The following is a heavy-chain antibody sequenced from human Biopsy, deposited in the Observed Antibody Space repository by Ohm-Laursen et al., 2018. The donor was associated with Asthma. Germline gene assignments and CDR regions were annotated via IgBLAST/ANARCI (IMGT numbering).Heavy chain of an antibody. CDR2: ISSSGSTT. CDR1: GFSFSDYY. Sequence: SLRLSCSASGFSFSDYYMTWMRQAPGKGLEWVSSISSSGSTTYPAESVKGRFTISRDNAQKSLFLQMGSLRAEDTAVYYCARLAYGSGSFFDFWGQGTLVTVAS. CDR3: ARLAYGSGSFFDF. D-gene: IGHD3-10*01. V-gene: IGHV3-11*01. J-gene: IGHJ4*02.